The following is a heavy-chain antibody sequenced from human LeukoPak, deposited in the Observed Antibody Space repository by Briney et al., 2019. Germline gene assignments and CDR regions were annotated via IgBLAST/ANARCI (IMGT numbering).Heavy chain of an antibody. D-gene: IGHD4-23*01. CDR2: IHYSGNT. V-gene: IGHV4-59*08. CDR3: ARLGYGGNLRPFDC. CDR1: GGSISTYY. J-gene: IGHJ4*02. Sequence: SETLSLTCTVSGGSISTYYWSWVRQPPGKGLEWIGYIHYSGNTNYNPSLKSRVTISLDTSKNQFSLRLSSVTAADTAVYYCARLGYGGNLRPFDCWGQGTLVTVSS.